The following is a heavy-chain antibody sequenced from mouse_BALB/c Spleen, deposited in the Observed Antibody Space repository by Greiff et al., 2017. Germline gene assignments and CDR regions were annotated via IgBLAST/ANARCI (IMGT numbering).Heavy chain of an antibody. CDR1: GYTFTSYV. J-gene: IGHJ3*01. CDR3: AREAYYYGSSSFAY. V-gene: IGHV1-14*01. Sequence: VQLQQSGPELVKPGASVKMSCKASGYTFTSYVMHWVKQKPGQGLEWIGYINPYNDGTKYNEKFKGKATLTSDKSSSTAYMELSSLTSEDSAVYYCAREAYYYGSSSFAYWGQGTLVTVSA. CDR2: INPYNDGT. D-gene: IGHD1-1*01.